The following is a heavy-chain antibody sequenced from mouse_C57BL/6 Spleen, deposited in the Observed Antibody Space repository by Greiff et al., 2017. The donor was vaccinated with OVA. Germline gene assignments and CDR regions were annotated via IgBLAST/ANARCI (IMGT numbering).Heavy chain of an antibody. V-gene: IGHV5-6*01. Sequence: EVKLMESGGDLVKPGGSLKLSCAASGFTFSSYGMSWVRQTPDKRLEWVATISSGGSYTYYPDSVKGRFTISRDNAKNTLYLQMSSLKSEDTAMYYCARHDSSGPYYAMDYWGQGTSVTVSS. CDR3: ARHDSSGPYYAMDY. D-gene: IGHD3-2*02. J-gene: IGHJ4*01. CDR1: GFTFSSYG. CDR2: ISSGGSYT.